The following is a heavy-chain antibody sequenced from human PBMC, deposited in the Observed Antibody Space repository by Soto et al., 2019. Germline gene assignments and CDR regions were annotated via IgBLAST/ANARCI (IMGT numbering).Heavy chain of an antibody. V-gene: IGHV3-23*01. CDR2: LSGSGTST. CDR1: GDSFVNYA. J-gene: IGHJ4*02. D-gene: IGHD6-19*01. CDR3: AKATTNGGWFNPFDS. Sequence: GGPLRLCCSSSGDSFVNYAMNWVRQAPGKGLEWVSGLSGSGTSTYYADSVKGRFTISRDNSRDTLFLQMNSLTVDDTAVYYCAKATTNGGWFNPFDSWGQGALVTVSS.